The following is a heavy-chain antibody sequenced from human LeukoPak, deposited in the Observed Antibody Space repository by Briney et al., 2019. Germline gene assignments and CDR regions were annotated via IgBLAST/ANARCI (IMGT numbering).Heavy chain of an antibody. Sequence: SETLSLTCTVSGDSISSGSYYWSWIRQPAGKGLEWIGRIYSNGDTKFNPSLKSRVTISLDTSKNQFSLKLSSATAADTAVYYCASRHSKQQPYYYYMDIWGIGTTVTVSS. V-gene: IGHV4-61*02. CDR2: IYSNGDT. D-gene: IGHD6-13*01. CDR3: ASRHSKQQPYYYYMDI. J-gene: IGHJ6*03. CDR1: GDSISSGSYY.